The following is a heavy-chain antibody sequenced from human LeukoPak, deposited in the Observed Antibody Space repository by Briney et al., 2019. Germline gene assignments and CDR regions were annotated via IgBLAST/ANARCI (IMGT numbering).Heavy chain of an antibody. CDR2: IIPIFGTA. D-gene: IGHD5-12*01. CDR1: GYTFTSYG. V-gene: IGHV1-69*13. Sequence: ASVKVSCKASGYTFTSYGISWVRQAPGQGLEWMGGIIPIFGTANYAQKFQGRVTITADESTSTAYMELSSLRSEDTAVYYCARERTSGYLQYYYYMDVWGKGTTVTISS. CDR3: ARERTSGYLQYYYYMDV. J-gene: IGHJ6*03.